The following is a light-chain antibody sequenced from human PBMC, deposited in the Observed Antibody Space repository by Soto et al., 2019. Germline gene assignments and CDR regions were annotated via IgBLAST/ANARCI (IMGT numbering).Light chain of an antibody. CDR3: QQYNNWPLT. CDR1: QSVSSN. CDR2: GAS. Sequence: EIVMTQSPATLSVSPGERATLSCRASQSVSSNLAWYQQKPGQAPRLLIYGASTRATGIPARISASRSGTEFTLTISSLQSEDFTVDYCQQYNNWPLTFGQGTKVEIK. J-gene: IGKJ1*01. V-gene: IGKV3-15*01.